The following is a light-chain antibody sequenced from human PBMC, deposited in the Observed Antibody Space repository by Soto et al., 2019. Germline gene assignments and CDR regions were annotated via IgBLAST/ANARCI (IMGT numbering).Light chain of an antibody. CDR2: NTF. V-gene: IGKV3-20*01. CDR3: QQYGALPPT. J-gene: IGKJ1*01. Sequence: EVVLTQSPGTLSLSPGERATLSCRTSQSVVNYQLAWYRQKPGQAPRLLIYNTFHRATGIPDRFSGTGSETDFTLTISGLEPEDFAVYDCQQYGALPPTFGQGTRVEIK. CDR1: QSVVNYQ.